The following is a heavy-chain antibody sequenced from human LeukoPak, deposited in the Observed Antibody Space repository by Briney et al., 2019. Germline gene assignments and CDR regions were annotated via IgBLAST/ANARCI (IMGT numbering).Heavy chain of an antibody. CDR1: GITLSNYG. CDR2: IAGSGGGT. CDR3: AKRGVVIRVFLVGFHKEAYYFDS. D-gene: IGHD3-10*01. J-gene: IGHJ4*02. V-gene: IGHV3-23*01. Sequence: GGSLRLSCAVPGITLSNYGMSWVRQAPGKGLEWVAGIAGSGGGTNYADSVKGRFTISRDNPKNTLYLQMNSLRADDTAVYFCAKRGVVIRVFLVGFHKEAYYFDSWGQGALVTVSS.